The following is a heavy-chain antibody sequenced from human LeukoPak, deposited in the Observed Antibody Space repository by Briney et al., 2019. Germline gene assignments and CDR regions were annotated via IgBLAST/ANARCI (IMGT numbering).Heavy chain of an antibody. CDR1: GFTFSSYA. Sequence: GGSLRLSCAASGFTFSSYAMSWVRQAPGKGLEWVSAISGSGGSTYYADSVKGRFTISRDNSKNTLYLQMNSLRAENAAVYYCAKGTRYCCSTSSLGIGYSWGQGTLVTVSS. J-gene: IGHJ4*02. CDR2: ISGSGGST. CDR3: AKGTRYCCSTSSLGIGYS. D-gene: IGHD2-2*01. V-gene: IGHV3-23*01.